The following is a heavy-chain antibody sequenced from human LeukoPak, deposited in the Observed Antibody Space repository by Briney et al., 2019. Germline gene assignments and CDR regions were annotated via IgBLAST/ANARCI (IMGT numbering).Heavy chain of an antibody. CDR3: ARGATSDDFDF. CDR1: GYTFTRYY. J-gene: IGHJ4*02. CDR2: ISAYNGNT. Sequence: ASVKVSCKAFGYTFTRYYMHWVRQAPGHGLEWMGWISAYNGNTDYAQKLQGRVTMTTDTSTSTAYMELGSLRSDDTAIYYCARGATSDDFDFWGQGTLVTVSS. D-gene: IGHD1-26*01. V-gene: IGHV1-18*01.